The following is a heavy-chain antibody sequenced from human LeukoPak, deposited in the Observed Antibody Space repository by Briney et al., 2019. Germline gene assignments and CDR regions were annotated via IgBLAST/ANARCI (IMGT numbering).Heavy chain of an antibody. V-gene: IGHV3-48*02. Sequence: PGGSLRLSCAASGFTFSNAWMSWVRQAPGKGLEWVSNIRYSGVTMYYADSVKGRFTISRDNARNSLYLQMNSLRDEDTAVYYCVRDYDYAPDYWGQGTLVTVSS. J-gene: IGHJ4*02. CDR1: GFTFSNAW. CDR2: IRYSGVTM. CDR3: VRDYDYAPDY. D-gene: IGHD4-17*01.